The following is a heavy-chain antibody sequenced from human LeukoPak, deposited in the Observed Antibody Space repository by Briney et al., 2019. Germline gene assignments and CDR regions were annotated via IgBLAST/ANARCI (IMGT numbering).Heavy chain of an antibody. Sequence: SETLSLTCTVSGGSISSYYWSWIRQPPGKGLEWIGYIYYSGSTNYNPSPKRRVTISVDTSKNQFSLKLSSVTAADTAVYYCARQWFGELLYFDYWGQGTLVTVSS. D-gene: IGHD3-10*01. CDR2: IYYSGST. J-gene: IGHJ4*02. CDR3: ARQWFGELLYFDY. V-gene: IGHV4-59*08. CDR1: GGSISSYY.